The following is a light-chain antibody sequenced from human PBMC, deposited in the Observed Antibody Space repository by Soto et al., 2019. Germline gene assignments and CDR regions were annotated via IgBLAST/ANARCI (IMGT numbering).Light chain of an antibody. V-gene: IGLV2-14*01. CDR2: EVT. CDR1: SGDIGSYNR. CDR3: SSYTNINTRACV. J-gene: IGLJ1*01. Sequence: QSALPQPPSASGSPGQSITISCTGTSGDIGSYNRVSWYQQHPGKAPKLIIYEVTDRPSGVSNRLSGSKSGNTASLTISGLQAEDEAGYYCSSYTNINTRACVFGTGTKVTVL.